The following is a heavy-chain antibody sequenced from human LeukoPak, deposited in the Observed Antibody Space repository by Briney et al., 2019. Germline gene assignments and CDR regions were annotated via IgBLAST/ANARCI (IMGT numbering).Heavy chain of an antibody. CDR2: IKQDGSEK. CDR3: ARDRYDILTGYNDAFDV. CDR1: GFTFSSYW. D-gene: IGHD3-9*01. J-gene: IGHJ3*01. V-gene: IGHV3-7*01. Sequence: GGSLRLSCAASGFTFSSYWMSWVRQAPGKGLEWVANIKQDGSEKYYVDSVKGRFTISRDNAKNSLYLQMNSLRAEDTAAYYCARDRYDILTGYNDAFDVWGQGTKVTVSS.